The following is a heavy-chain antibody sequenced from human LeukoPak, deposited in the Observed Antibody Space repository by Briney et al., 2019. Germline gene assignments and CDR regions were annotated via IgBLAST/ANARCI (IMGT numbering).Heavy chain of an antibody. CDR3: ATSIAARPGYYYYYYMDV. J-gene: IGHJ6*03. CDR1: GYTFTGYY. V-gene: IGHV1-18*04. Sequence: GASVKVSCKASGYTFTGYYMHWVRQAPGQGLEWMGWISAYNGNTNYAQKLQGRVTMTTDTSTSTAYMELRSLRSDDTAVYYCATSIAARPGYYYYYYMDVWGKGTTVTVSS. CDR2: ISAYNGNT. D-gene: IGHD6-6*01.